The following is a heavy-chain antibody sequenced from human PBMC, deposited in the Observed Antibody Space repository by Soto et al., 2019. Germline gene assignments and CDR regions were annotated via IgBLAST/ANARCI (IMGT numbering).Heavy chain of an antibody. CDR1: GFTFSSYA. D-gene: IGHD6-19*01. Sequence: QVQLVESGGGVVQPGRSLRLSCAASGFTFSSYAMHWVRQAPGKGLEWVAVISYDGSNKYYADSVKGRFTISRDNSKNTLYLQMNSLRAEDTAVYYCASIGQWLVNFVLDYWGQGTLLTVSS. CDR2: ISYDGSNK. J-gene: IGHJ4*02. V-gene: IGHV3-30-3*01. CDR3: ASIGQWLVNFVLDY.